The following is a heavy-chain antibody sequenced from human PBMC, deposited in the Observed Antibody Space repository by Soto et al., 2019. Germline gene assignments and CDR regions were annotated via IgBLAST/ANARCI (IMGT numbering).Heavy chain of an antibody. D-gene: IGHD3-10*01. Sequence: DVHLLESGGGLVQPGGSQSLACAASGFNFDNYAMSWVRQAPGKGLEWVSGISGGGSRTYYADSVKGRFTISRDNSQNTLYLQMNSLSVEDTAVYYCAKDPHGSASDLYYVEYWGQGTLVTVSS. J-gene: IGHJ4*02. CDR3: AKDPHGSASDLYYVEY. V-gene: IGHV3-23*01. CDR1: GFNFDNYA. CDR2: ISGGGSRT.